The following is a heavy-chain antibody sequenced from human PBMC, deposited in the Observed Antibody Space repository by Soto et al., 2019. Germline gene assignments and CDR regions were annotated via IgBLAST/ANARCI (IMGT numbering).Heavy chain of an antibody. J-gene: IGHJ4*02. CDR3: ARSHAMVRGPTPPDY. CDR1: GFTFSSYW. D-gene: IGHD3-10*01. Sequence: PGGSLRLSCAASGFTFSSYWMSWVRQAPGKGLEWVANIKQDGSEKYYVDSVKGRFTISRDNAKNSLYLQMNSLRAEDTAVYYCARSHAMVRGPTPPDYWGQGTMVTVSS. CDR2: IKQDGSEK. V-gene: IGHV3-7*03.